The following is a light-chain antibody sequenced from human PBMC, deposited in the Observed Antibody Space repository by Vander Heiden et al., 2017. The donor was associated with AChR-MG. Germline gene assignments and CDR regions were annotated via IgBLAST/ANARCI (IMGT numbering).Light chain of an antibody. CDR2: DTS. J-gene: IGKJ4*01. CDR3: QQYGNSLT. V-gene: IGKV3-20*01. Sequence: EIVLTQSPGTLSLSPGERDTLSCRASQSVSSSYLAWYQQKPGQAPRLLISDTSNRATGIPDRFSGSGSGTDFTLTISRLEPEDFAVYYCQQYGNSLTFGGGTKVEIK. CDR1: QSVSSSY.